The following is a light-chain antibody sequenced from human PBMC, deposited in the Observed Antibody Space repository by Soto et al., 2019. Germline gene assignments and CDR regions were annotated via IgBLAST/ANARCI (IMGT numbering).Light chain of an antibody. CDR1: QDISNY. J-gene: IGKJ5*01. CDR3: QQYDNFPRAIN. Sequence: DIQMTQSPSSLSASVGDIVTIACQASQDISNYLHWYQQKPGKAPKLLIYDASNLETGVPSRFSGSGSGTDFTFTISRLQPEDIATYYCQQYDNFPRAINFGQGTRLEIK. V-gene: IGKV1-33*01. CDR2: DAS.